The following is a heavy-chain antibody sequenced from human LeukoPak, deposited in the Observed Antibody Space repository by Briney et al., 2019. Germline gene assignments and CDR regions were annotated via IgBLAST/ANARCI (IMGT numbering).Heavy chain of an antibody. J-gene: IGHJ5*02. V-gene: IGHV3-66*01. CDR1: GFTFSSHA. Sequence: GGSLRLSCGASGFTFSSHAMNWVRQAPGKGLEWVSVIYSGGSTYYADSVKGRFTISRDNSKNTLYLQMNSLRAEDTAVYYCARFPGAAAGTVAEFDPWGQGTLVTVSS. CDR3: ARFPGAAAGTVAEFDP. CDR2: IYSGGST. D-gene: IGHD6-13*01.